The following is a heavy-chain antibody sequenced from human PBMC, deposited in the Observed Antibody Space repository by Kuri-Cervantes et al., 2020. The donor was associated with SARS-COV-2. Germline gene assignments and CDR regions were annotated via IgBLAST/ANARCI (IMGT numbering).Heavy chain of an antibody. J-gene: IGHJ2*01. Sequence: LRLSCTVSGGSISSASYHWNWIRQPAGKRLEWIGRVYVSGTTSYNPSLKSRLTISTDTSRNQFSLRLNSVTAADTAVHYCARDRKTVGWYFDLWGRGTLVTVSS. CDR2: VYVSGTT. V-gene: IGHV4-61*02. CDR3: ARDRKTVGWYFDL. D-gene: IGHD4-11*01. CDR1: GGSISSASYH.